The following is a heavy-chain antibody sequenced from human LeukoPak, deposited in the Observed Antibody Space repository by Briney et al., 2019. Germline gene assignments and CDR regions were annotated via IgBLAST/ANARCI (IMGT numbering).Heavy chain of an antibody. D-gene: IGHD1-26*01. CDR2: FDPEDGET. V-gene: IGHV1-24*01. CDR1: GGTFSSYA. CDR3: ATVPSGSSYAFDI. J-gene: IGHJ3*02. Sequence: ASVKVSCKASGGTFSSYAISWVRQALGQGLEWMGGFDPEDGETIYAQKFQGRVTMTEDTSTDTAYMELSSLRSEDTAVYYCATVPSGSSYAFDIWGQGTMVTVSS.